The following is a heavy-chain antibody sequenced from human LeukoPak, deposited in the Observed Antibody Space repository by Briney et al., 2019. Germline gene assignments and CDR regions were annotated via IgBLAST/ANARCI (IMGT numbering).Heavy chain of an antibody. CDR3: ASEEGSGSLDY. CDR2: ISYDGSNK. D-gene: IGHD3-10*01. V-gene: IGHV3-30*04. Sequence: GGSLRLSCAASGFTFSSYAMHWVRQAPGKGLEWVAVISYDGSNKYYADSVKGRFTISRDNSKNTLYLQMNSLRAEDTAVYYCASEEGSGSLDYWGQGTLVTVSS. J-gene: IGHJ4*02. CDR1: GFTFSSYA.